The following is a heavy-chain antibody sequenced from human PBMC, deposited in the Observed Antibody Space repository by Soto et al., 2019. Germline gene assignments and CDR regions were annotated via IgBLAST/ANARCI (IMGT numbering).Heavy chain of an antibody. CDR3: ARDLTGIVGATTPYFDY. CDR1: GYTFTSYA. J-gene: IGHJ4*02. Sequence: EASVKVSCKASGYTFTSYAMHWVRQAPGQRLEWMGWINAGNGNTKYSQKFQGRVTITRDTSASTAYMELSSLRSEDTAVYYCARDLTGIVGATTPYFDYWGQGTLVTVSS. V-gene: IGHV1-3*01. D-gene: IGHD1-26*01. CDR2: INAGNGNT.